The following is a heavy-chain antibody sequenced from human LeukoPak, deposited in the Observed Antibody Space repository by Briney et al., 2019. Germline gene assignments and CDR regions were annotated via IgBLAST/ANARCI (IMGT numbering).Heavy chain of an antibody. CDR2: IYYSGST. CDR3: ARVTCSGGSCYSDY. J-gene: IGHJ4*02. CDR1: GGSISSYY. D-gene: IGHD2-15*01. Sequence: SETLSLTCTVSGGSISSYYWSWIRQPPGKGLEWIGYIYYSGSTNYNPSLKSRVTISVDTSKNQFSLKLSSVTAADTAVYYCARVTCSGGSCYSDYWGQGTLVTVSS. V-gene: IGHV4-59*01.